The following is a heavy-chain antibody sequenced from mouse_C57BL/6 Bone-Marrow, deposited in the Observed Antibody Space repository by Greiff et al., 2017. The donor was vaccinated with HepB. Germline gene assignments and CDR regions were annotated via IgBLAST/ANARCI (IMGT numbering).Heavy chain of an antibody. D-gene: IGHD1-1*01. CDR2: IYWDDDK. V-gene: IGHV8-12*01. CDR3: ARIGITTVVHYFDY. J-gene: IGHJ2*01. CDR1: GFSLSTSGMG. Sequence: QVTLKVSGPGILQSSQTLSLTCSFSGFSLSTSGMGVSWIRQPSGKGLEWLAHIYWDDDKRYNPSLKSRITISKDTSRNQVFLKITSLDTADTATYYCARIGITTVVHYFDYWGQGTTLTVSS.